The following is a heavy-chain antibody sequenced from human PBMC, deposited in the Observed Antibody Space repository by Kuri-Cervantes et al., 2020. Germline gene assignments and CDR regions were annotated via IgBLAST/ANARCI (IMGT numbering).Heavy chain of an antibody. Sequence: ASVKVSCKASGYTFTGYYMHWVRQAPGQGLEWMGWMNPNSGNTGYVQKFQGRVTMTRDTSTSTVYMELSSLRSEDTAVYYCARELGLGYCSGGSCYGGHYFDYWGQGTLVTVSS. V-gene: IGHV1-8*02. CDR1: GYTFTGYY. CDR2: MNPNSGNT. D-gene: IGHD2-15*01. CDR3: ARELGLGYCSGGSCYGGHYFDY. J-gene: IGHJ4*02.